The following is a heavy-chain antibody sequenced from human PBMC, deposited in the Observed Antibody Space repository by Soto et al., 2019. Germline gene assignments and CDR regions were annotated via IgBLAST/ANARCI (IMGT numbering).Heavy chain of an antibody. V-gene: IGHV4-31*03. CDR2: IYYSGST. CDR3: ARGTYYYGSGSYRPDAFDY. CDR1: GGSISSGGYY. Sequence: SETLSLTCTVSGGSISSGGYYWSWIRQHPGKGLEWIGYIYYSGSTYYNPSLKSRVTISVDTSKNQFSLKLSSVTAADTAVYYCARGTYYYGSGSYRPDAFDYWGQGTLVTVSS. D-gene: IGHD3-10*01. J-gene: IGHJ4*02.